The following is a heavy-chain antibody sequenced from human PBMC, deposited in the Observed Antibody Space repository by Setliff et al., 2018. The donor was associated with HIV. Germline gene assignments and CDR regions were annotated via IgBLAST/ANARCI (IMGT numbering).Heavy chain of an antibody. Sequence: SVKVSCKASGGTFSNSAISWVRQAPGQGLEWMGGIIPIFGTTNYAQKFQGRVTITADESTSTAYMELSSLRSEDTAVYYCARGRTTVVTPAWFDPWGQGTLVTVSS. D-gene: IGHD4-17*01. V-gene: IGHV1-69*13. CDR1: GGTFSNSA. J-gene: IGHJ5*02. CDR3: ARGRTTVVTPAWFDP. CDR2: IIPIFGTT.